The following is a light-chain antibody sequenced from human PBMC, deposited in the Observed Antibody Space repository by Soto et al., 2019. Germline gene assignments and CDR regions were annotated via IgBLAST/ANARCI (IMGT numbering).Light chain of an antibody. CDR2: KAS. CDR1: QTISSW. CDR3: QQVNSFPLT. Sequence: DIQMTQSPSTLSGSVGDRVTITCRASQTISSWLAWYQQKPGKAPKLLIYKASTLKSGVPSRFSGSGSGTDFTLTISNLQPEDFATHFCQQVNSFPLTFGGGTKVDIK. J-gene: IGKJ4*01. V-gene: IGKV1-5*03.